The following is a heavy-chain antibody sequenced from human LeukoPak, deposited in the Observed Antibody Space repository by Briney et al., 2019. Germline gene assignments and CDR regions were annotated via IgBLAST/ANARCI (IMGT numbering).Heavy chain of an antibody. D-gene: IGHD2-2*01. Sequence: EASVKVSCKASGYTFTGYYMHWVRQAPGQGLEWMGWINPNSGGTNYAQKFQGRVTMTRDTSISTAYMELSRLRSDDTAVYYCARGSHYCSSTSCYVFGWFDPWGQGTLDTVSS. CDR2: INPNSGGT. CDR1: GYTFTGYY. CDR3: ARGSHYCSSTSCYVFGWFDP. V-gene: IGHV1-2*02. J-gene: IGHJ5*02.